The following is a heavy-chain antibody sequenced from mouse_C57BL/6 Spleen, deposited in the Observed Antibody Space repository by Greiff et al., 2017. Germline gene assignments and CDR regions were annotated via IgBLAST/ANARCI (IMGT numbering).Heavy chain of an antibody. Sequence: LVKPGASVKISCTASGYAFSSSWMNLVKQWPGKGLEWIGRIYPGDGDTNYTGKFKGKATLTADKSSSTAYMQLSSLTSEDSAVYFCASYYSNYDVYDAMDYWGQGTSVTVSS. V-gene: IGHV1-82*01. CDR3: ASYYSNYDVYDAMDY. D-gene: IGHD2-5*01. CDR2: IYPGDGDT. J-gene: IGHJ4*01. CDR1: GYAFSSSW.